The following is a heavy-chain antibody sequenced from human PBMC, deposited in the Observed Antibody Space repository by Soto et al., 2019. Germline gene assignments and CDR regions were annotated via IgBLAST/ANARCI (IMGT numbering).Heavy chain of an antibody. CDR1: GDSVSSNSAA. V-gene: IGHV6-1*01. CDR3: ARDHIAVGPNWFDP. D-gene: IGHD6-19*01. J-gene: IGHJ5*02. CDR2: TYYRSKWYN. Sequence: SLTCVISGDSVSSNSAAWNWIRQSPSRGLEWLGRTYYRSKWYNDYAVSVKSRITINPDTSKNQFSLQLNSVTPEDTAVYYCARDHIAVGPNWFDPWGQGTLVTVSS.